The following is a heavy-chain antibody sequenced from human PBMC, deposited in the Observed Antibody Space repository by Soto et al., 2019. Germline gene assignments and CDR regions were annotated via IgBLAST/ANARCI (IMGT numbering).Heavy chain of an antibody. Sequence: GGSLRLSCAASGFTFSSYGMHWVRQAPGKGLEWVAVIWYDGSNKYYADSVKGRFTISRDNSKNTLYLQMNSLRAEDTAVYYCARGWEGSGGSWYDAFDIWGQGTMVTVSS. CDR1: GFTFSSYG. J-gene: IGHJ3*02. CDR2: IWYDGSNK. D-gene: IGHD2-15*01. V-gene: IGHV3-33*01. CDR3: ARGWEGSGGSWYDAFDI.